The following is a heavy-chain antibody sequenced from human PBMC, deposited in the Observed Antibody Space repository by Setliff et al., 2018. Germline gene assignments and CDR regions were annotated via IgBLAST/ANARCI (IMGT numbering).Heavy chain of an antibody. J-gene: IGHJ3*02. D-gene: IGHD1-1*01. V-gene: IGHV1-18*01. CDR1: GHTFTSYT. Sequence: ASVKVSCKASGHTFTSYTFSWVRQAPGQGLEWMGWISAYNGNMNYAEKVQGRVTMTTDTFTRTVYVELRSLRPDDTAIYYCARGKLQRPPGGAFDIWGQGTMVT. CDR3: ARGKLQRPPGGAFDI. CDR2: ISAYNGNM.